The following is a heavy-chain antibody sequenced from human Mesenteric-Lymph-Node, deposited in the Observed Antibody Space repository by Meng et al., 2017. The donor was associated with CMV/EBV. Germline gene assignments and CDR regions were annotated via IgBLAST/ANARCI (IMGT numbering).Heavy chain of an antibody. CDR2: IKQDGSEK. V-gene: IGHV3-7*01. J-gene: IGHJ6*02. D-gene: IGHD4-23*01. CDR1: GFTFSNSW. CDR3: ARDGGNPLHYGMDV. Sequence: GESLKISCAASGFTFSNSWMSWVRQAPGKGLEWVANIKQDGSEKYCVDSVKGRFTISRDNAKNSLYLQMNSLRAEDTAVYYCARDGGNPLHYGMDVWGQGTTVTVSS.